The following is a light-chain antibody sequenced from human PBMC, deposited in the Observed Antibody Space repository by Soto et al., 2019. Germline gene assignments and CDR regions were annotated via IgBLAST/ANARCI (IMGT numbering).Light chain of an antibody. CDR3: QQYNSSPT. CDR1: QSISSW. V-gene: IGKV1-5*03. Sequence: DIQMTQSPSTLSASVGDRVTITCRASQSISSWLAWYQQKPGKAPKLLIYKASSLESGVQSRFSGSGSGTEFTLTISSLQPDYFATYYCQQYNSSPTFGQGTKVEIK. CDR2: KAS. J-gene: IGKJ1*01.